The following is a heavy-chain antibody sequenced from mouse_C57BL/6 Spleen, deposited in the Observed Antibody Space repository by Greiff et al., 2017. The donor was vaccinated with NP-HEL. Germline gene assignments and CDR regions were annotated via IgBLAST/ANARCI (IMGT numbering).Heavy chain of an antibody. CDR2: IGPENGDT. CDR3: TPYYYGSSYGFAY. Sequence: EVQLQQSGAELVRPGASVKLSCTASGFNIKDDYMHWVKQRPEQGLEWIGWIGPENGDTEYASKFQGKATITADTSSNTAYLQLSSLTSEDTAVYYCTPYYYGSSYGFAYWGQGTLVTVSA. V-gene: IGHV14-4*01. CDR1: GFNIKDDY. D-gene: IGHD1-1*01. J-gene: IGHJ3*01.